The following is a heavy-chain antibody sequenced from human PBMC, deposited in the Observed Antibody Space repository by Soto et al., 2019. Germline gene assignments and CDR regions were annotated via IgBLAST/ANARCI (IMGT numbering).Heavy chain of an antibody. CDR3: ARDSDYDSSGYYGY. V-gene: IGHV1-18*01. Sequence: ASVKVSCTASGYTFTSYGISWVRQAPGQGLEWMGWISAYNGNTNYAQKLQGRVTMTTDTSTSTAYMELRSLRSDDTAVYYCARDSDYDSSGYYGYWGQGTLVTVSS. CDR2: ISAYNGNT. J-gene: IGHJ4*02. D-gene: IGHD3-22*01. CDR1: GYTFTSYG.